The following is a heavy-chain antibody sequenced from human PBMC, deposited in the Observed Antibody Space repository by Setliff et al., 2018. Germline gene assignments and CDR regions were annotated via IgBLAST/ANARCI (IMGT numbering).Heavy chain of an antibody. D-gene: IGHD3-16*01. CDR3: ARDGGEY. CDR2: IKQDGSEK. V-gene: IGHV3-7*01. CDR1: GFTFSRYW. J-gene: IGHJ4*02. Sequence: LRLFCAASGFTFSRYWMSWVRQAPGKGLEWVANIKQDGSEKYYVDSVKGRFTISRDNAKNSLYLQMNSLRAEDTAVYYCARDGGEYWGQGTLVTVSS.